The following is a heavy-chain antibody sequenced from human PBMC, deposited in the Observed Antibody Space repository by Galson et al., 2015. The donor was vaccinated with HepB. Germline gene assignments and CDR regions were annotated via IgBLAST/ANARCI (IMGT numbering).Heavy chain of an antibody. CDR1: GXXXSSSSAX. CDR3: ARDLPPPLWFGELLSNYYYYGXXV. CDR2: TYYRSKWYN. Sequence: CAISGXXXSSSSAXXNWIRXXPSRXLEXLGXTYYRSKWYNDYAVSVKSRITINPDTSKNQFSLXLXSVTPEDTAVYYCARDLPPPLWFGELLSNYYYYGXXVWXXXTXVXVSS. J-gene: IGHJ6*01. V-gene: IGHV6-1*01. D-gene: IGHD3-10*01.